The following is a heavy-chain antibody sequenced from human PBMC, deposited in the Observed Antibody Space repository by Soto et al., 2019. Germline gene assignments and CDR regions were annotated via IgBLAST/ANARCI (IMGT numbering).Heavy chain of an antibody. CDR2: IIPIFGTA. Sequence: ASVKVSCKASGGTFSSYAISWVRQAPGQGLEWMGGIIPIFGTANYAQKFQGRVTITADESTSTAYMELSSLRSEDTAVYYCASIQSRIAVAGTRFDYWGQGTLVTVSS. J-gene: IGHJ4*02. D-gene: IGHD6-19*01. V-gene: IGHV1-69*13. CDR1: GGTFSSYA. CDR3: ASIQSRIAVAGTRFDY.